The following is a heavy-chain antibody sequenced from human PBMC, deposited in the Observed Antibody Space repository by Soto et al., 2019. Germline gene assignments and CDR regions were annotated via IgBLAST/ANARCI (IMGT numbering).Heavy chain of an antibody. CDR3: ARESAGDYHVDY. CDR1: GFTFSSYG. CDR2: IWYDGSNK. V-gene: IGHV3-33*01. Sequence: QVQLVEYGGGVVQPGRSLRLSCAASGFTFSSYGMHWVRQAPGKGLEWVAVIWYDGSNKYYADSVKGRFTISRDNSKNTLYLQMNSLRAEDTAVYYCARESAGDYHVDYWGQGTLVTVSS. D-gene: IGHD4-17*01. J-gene: IGHJ4*02.